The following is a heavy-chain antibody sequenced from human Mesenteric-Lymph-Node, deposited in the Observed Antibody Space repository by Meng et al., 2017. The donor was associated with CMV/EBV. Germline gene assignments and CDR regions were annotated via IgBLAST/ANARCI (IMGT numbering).Heavy chain of an antibody. D-gene: IGHD6-13*01. J-gene: IGHJ6*02. V-gene: IGHV3-30*02. Sequence: GGSLRPSCAASGFTFSSFGMHWVRQAPGKGLEWVAFIRYDVSNKYYADSVKGRFTISRDNSKNTLYLQMNSLRAEDTAVYYCAKDLSWYIPMDVWGQGTTVTVSS. CDR2: IRYDVSNK. CDR3: AKDLSWYIPMDV. CDR1: GFTFSSFG.